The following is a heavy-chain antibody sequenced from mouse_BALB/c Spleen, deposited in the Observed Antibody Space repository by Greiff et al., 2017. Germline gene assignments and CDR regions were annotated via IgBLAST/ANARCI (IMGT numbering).Heavy chain of an antibody. CDR3: ARHTGNYVRGPSYFDY. J-gene: IGHJ2*01. D-gene: IGHD2-1*01. CDR1: GFTFSSYG. CDR2: ISSGGSYT. V-gene: IGHV5-6*01. Sequence: EVQLVESGGDLVKPGGSLKLSCAASGFTFSSYGMSWVRQTPDKRLEWVATISSGGSYTYYPDSVKGRFTISRDNAKNTLYLQMSSLKSEDTAMYYCARHTGNYVRGPSYFDYWGQGTTLTVSS.